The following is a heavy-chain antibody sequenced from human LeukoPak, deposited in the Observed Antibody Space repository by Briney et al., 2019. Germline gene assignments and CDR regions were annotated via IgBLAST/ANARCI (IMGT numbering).Heavy chain of an antibody. CDR1: GFTFSSYC. CDR3: ARGHQPRFDP. D-gene: IGHD2-2*01. CDR2: ISSSSSYI. V-gene: IGHV3-21*01. J-gene: IGHJ5*02. Sequence: PGGSLRLSCAASGFTFSSYCMNWVRQAPGKGLEWVSSISSSSSYIYYADSVKGRFTISRDNAKNSLYLQMNSLRAEDTAVYYCARGHQPRFDPWGQGTPVTVSS.